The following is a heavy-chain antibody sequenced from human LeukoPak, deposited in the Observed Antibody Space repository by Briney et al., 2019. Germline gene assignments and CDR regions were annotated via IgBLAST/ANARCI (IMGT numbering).Heavy chain of an antibody. CDR1: GGSISSYY. CDR2: IYYSGST. Sequence: SETLSLTCTVSGGSISSYYWSWIRQPPGKGLEWIGYIYYSGSTNYNPSLKSRVTISVDTSKNQFSLKLSSVTAADTAVYYCASWYSSSSFRYFDYWGQGTLVTVSS. D-gene: IGHD6-6*01. J-gene: IGHJ4*02. V-gene: IGHV4-59*01. CDR3: ASWYSSSSFRYFDY.